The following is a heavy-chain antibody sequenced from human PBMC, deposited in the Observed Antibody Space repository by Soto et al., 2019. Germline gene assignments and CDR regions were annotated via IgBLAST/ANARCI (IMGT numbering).Heavy chain of an antibody. V-gene: IGHV4-61*01. Sequence: PSETLSLTCTLSGGSVSSGSYYWSWIRQPPGKGLACIGYIYYSGSTNYNTSLKSRVTISVDTSKNQFSLKLTSVTAADTAVYSCARTPWDGYTGYYFDYWGQGTLVTVS. CDR3: ARTPWDGYTGYYFDY. CDR1: GGSVSSGSYY. CDR2: IYYSGST. D-gene: IGHD5-18*01. J-gene: IGHJ4*02.